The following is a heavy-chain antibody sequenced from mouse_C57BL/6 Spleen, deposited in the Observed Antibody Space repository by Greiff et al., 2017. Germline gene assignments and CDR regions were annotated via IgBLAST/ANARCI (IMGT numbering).Heavy chain of an antibody. V-gene: IGHV1-47*01. CDR2: FDPSNDDT. CDR1: GYTFTTYS. Sequence: QVQLQQPGAELVKPGASVKLSCKASGYTFTTYSIQWMKQNHGQSLEWIGNFDPSNDDTKYNEKFKGKATLTVETSSSTVYLELSRLTSDESYVYYCARGAYWGQGTLLTVSA. CDR3: ARGAY. J-gene: IGHJ3*01.